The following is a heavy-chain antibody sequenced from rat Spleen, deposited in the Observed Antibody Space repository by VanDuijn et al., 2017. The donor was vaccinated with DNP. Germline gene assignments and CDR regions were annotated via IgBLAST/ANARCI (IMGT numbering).Heavy chain of an antibody. CDR1: GYSITGTYR. V-gene: IGHV3-3*01. CDR2: INNEDYT. D-gene: IGHD1-4*01. J-gene: IGHJ2*01. Sequence: DVQLQESGPGLVKPSQSLSLTCSVTGYSITGTYRWNWIRKFPGSKLEWMGYINNEDYTKYDPSLKSRISITRDTSKNQFFLQLSSLTTEDTATYYCARWTRYFDYWGQGVMVTVSS. CDR3: ARWTRYFDY.